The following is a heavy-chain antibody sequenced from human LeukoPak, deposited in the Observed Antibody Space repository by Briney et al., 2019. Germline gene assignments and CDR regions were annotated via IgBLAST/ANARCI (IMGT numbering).Heavy chain of an antibody. CDR1: GYTFTSYY. V-gene: IGHV1-2*02. J-gene: IGHJ4*02. D-gene: IGHD3-10*01. CDR2: ISPNSGGT. Sequence: GASVKVSCKASGYTFTSYYMHWVRQAPGQGLEWMGWISPNSGGTNYAQKFQGRVTMTRDTSITTAYMELSRLRSDDTAMYYCTVWFGELTHWGQGTLVTVSS. CDR3: TVWFGELTH.